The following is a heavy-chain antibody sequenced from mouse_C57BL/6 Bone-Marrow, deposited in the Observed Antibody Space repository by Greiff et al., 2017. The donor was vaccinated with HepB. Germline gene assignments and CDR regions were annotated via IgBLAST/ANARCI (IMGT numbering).Heavy chain of an antibody. V-gene: IGHV3-1*01. CDR1: GYSITSGYD. Sequence: EVKLVESGPGMVKPSQSLSLTCTVTGYSITSGYDWHWIRHFPGNKLEWMGYISYSGSTNYNPSLKSRISITHDTSKNHFFLKLNSVTTEDTATYYCARGPLYYYGSSPYWYFDVWGTGTTVTVSS. CDR2: ISYSGST. J-gene: IGHJ1*03. D-gene: IGHD1-1*01. CDR3: ARGPLYYYGSSPYWYFDV.